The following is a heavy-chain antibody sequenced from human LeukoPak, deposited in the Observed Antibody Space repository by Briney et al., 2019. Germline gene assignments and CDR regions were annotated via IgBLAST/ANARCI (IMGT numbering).Heavy chain of an antibody. Sequence: PSETPSLTCTVSGGSISSSSYYWGWIRQPPGKGLEWIGSIYYSGSTYYNPSLKSRVTISVDTSKNQFSLKLSSVTAADTAVYYCARGDYGDYPLGYWGQGTLVTVSS. CDR2: IYYSGST. D-gene: IGHD4-17*01. CDR3: ARGDYGDYPLGY. V-gene: IGHV4-39*01. CDR1: GGSISSSSYY. J-gene: IGHJ4*02.